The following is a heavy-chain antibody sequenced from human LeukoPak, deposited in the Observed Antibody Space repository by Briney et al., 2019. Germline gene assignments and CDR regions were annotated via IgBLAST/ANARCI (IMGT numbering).Heavy chain of an antibody. V-gene: IGHV3-49*03. CDR1: GFTFGDYA. CDR3: ARDPYSGNYGNYYYYYMDV. D-gene: IGHD1-26*01. CDR2: IRSKAYGGTT. Sequence: GGSLRLSCTASGFTFGDYAMSWFRQAPGKGLEWVGFIRSKAYGGTTEYAASVKGRFTISRDDSKSIAYLQMNSLGPEDTAVYYCARDPYSGNYGNYYYYYMDVWGKGTTVTISS. J-gene: IGHJ6*03.